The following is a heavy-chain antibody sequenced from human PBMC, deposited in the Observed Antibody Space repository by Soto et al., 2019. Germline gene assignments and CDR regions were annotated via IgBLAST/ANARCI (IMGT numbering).Heavy chain of an antibody. D-gene: IGHD3-3*01. V-gene: IGHV1-2*02. CDR1: GYNFTGYY. CDR3: ARDPTIFGVAEYYFDY. J-gene: IGHJ4*02. Sequence: ASVKVSCKASGYNFTGYYMHWVRQAPRQGLEWMGWINPNSGGTNYAQKFQGRVTMTRDTSISTAYMELSRLRSDDTAVYYCARDPTIFGVAEYYFDYWGQGTLVTVSS. CDR2: INPNSGGT.